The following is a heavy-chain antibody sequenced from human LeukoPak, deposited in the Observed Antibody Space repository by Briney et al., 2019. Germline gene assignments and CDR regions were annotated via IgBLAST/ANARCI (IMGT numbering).Heavy chain of an antibody. J-gene: IGHJ6*03. D-gene: IGHD3-10*01. Sequence: PGGSLRLSCAASGFTFSSYWMSWVRQAPGKGLEWVANIKQDGSEKYYVDSVKGRFTISRDNAKNSLCLQMNSLRAEDTAVYYCARVDRPGSSYYYYYYMDVWGKGTTVTVSS. V-gene: IGHV3-7*01. CDR3: ARVDRPGSSYYYYYYMDV. CDR2: IKQDGSEK. CDR1: GFTFSSYW.